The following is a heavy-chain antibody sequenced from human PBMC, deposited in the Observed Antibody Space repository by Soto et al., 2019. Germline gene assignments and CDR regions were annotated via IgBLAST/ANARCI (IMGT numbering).Heavy chain of an antibody. D-gene: IGHD2-15*01. CDR3: AKDIEAIVVVVAATQAGGMDV. Sequence: GGSLRLSCAASGFTFDDYAMHWVRQAPGKGLEWVSGISWNSGSIGYAESVKGRFTISRDNAKNSLYLQMNSLRAEDTALYYCAKDIEAIVVVVAATQAGGMDVWGQGTTVTVSS. CDR2: ISWNSGSI. CDR1: GFTFDDYA. J-gene: IGHJ6*02. V-gene: IGHV3-9*01.